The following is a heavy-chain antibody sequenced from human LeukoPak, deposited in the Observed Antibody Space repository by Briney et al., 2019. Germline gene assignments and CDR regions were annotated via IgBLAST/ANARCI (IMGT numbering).Heavy chain of an antibody. D-gene: IGHD3-10*01. CDR3: TGNYYGSGSYADFDY. CDR1: GFTFSGSA. CDR2: IRSTANGCAT. J-gene: IGHJ4*02. Sequence: GGTLRLSCAASGFTFSGSALHWVRQASGKGLEWVGRIRSTANGCATAYAASVKGRFTISRDDSKNTAYLQMDSLKTEDTAVYYCTGNYYGSGSYADFDYWGQGTLVTVSS. V-gene: IGHV3-73*01.